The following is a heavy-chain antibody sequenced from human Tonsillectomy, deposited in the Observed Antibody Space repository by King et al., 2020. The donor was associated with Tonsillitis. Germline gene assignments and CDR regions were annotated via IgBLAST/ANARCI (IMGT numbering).Heavy chain of an antibody. CDR3: ARGVVPAAVARGYGMDV. CDR2: ISYDAYNK. V-gene: IGHV3-30-3*01. CDR1: GFTFHSYA. J-gene: IGHJ6*02. D-gene: IGHD2-2*01. Sequence: VQLVQSGGGVVQPGRSLRLSCAASGFTFHSYAMHWVRQAPGKGLEWVAVISYDAYNKYYADSVKGRFTISRDNSKNTLYLQMNSLRVEDTAVYFCARGVVPAAVARGYGMDVWGQGTTVTVSS.